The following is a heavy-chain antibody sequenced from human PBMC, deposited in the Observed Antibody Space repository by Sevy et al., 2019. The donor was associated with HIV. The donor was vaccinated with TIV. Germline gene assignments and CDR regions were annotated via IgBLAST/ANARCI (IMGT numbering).Heavy chain of an antibody. V-gene: IGHV3-43D*03. CDR3: AKDIAGEGSGSYYFDY. Sequence: GGSLRLSCTASGFTFDYYTMDWVRQAPGKGLEWVSSITWDGGSPYYADSVKGEFTISRENGKNSLYLKMNSLRPEDTALYYCAKDIAGEGSGSYYFDYWGQGTLVTVSS. D-gene: IGHD3-10*01. J-gene: IGHJ4*02. CDR2: ITWDGGSP. CDR1: GFTFDYYT.